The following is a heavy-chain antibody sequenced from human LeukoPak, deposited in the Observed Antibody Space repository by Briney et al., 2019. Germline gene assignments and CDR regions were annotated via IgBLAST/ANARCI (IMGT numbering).Heavy chain of an antibody. J-gene: IGHJ4*02. CDR1: GFTFSSYS. V-gene: IGHV3-21*01. Sequence: GGSLRLSCAASGFTFSSYSMNWVRQAPGKGLEWVSSISSSSSYIYYADSVKGRFTISRDNAKNSLYLQMNSLRAEDTAVYYCARRLEQQLVTLFDYWGQGTLVTVPS. D-gene: IGHD6-13*01. CDR3: ARRLEQQLVTLFDY. CDR2: ISSSSSYI.